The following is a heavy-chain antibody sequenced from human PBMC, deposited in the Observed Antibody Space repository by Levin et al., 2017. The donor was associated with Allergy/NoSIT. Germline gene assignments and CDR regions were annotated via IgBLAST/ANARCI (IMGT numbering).Heavy chain of an antibody. CDR1: GYSFTSYW. J-gene: IGHJ5*02. CDR3: ARLHPQLEPNGRGWFDP. D-gene: IGHD1-1*01. CDR2: IYPGDSDT. V-gene: IGHV5-51*01. Sequence: GESLKISCKGSGYSFTSYWIGWVRQMPGKGLEWMGIIYPGDSDTRYSPSFQGQVTISADKSISTAYLQWSSLKASDTAMYYCARLHPQLEPNGRGWFDPWGQGTLVTVSS.